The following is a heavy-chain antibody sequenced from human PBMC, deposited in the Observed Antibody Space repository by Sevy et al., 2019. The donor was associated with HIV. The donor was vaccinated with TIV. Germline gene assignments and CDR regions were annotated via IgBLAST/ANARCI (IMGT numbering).Heavy chain of an antibody. CDR1: GDSVSSGNYY. D-gene: IGHD6-13*01. CDR3: AGAAPGYYYAMDG. J-gene: IGHJ6*02. V-gene: IGHV4-61*01. Sequence: SETLSLTCTVSGDSVSSGNYYWSWIRQPPGKGLEWIGYNFYSGSTTYTPSLMSRVTISVDTSKNQFSLKLSSVTAADTAVYYCAGAAPGYYYAMDGWGQWTTVTVSS. CDR2: NFYSGST.